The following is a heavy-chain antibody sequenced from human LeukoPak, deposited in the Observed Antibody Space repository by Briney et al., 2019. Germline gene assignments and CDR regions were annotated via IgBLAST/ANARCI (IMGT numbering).Heavy chain of an antibody. J-gene: IGHJ4*02. CDR2: ISYRDTT. CDR3: VRGWESFDFWSGYVFDY. Sequence: SETLSLTCTVSGGSISSYYWSWIRQPPGKGLEWIGYISYRDTTKYNPALKTRVTISIDTSKNQFSLKLTSVTAADTAVYYCVRGWESFDFWSGYVFDYWGQGTLVTVSS. V-gene: IGHV4-59*01. CDR1: GGSISSYY. D-gene: IGHD3-3*01.